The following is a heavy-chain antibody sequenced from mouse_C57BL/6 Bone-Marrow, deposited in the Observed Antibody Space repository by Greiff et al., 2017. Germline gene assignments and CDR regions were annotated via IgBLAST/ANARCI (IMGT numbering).Heavy chain of an antibody. J-gene: IGHJ4*01. D-gene: IGHD2-5*01. Sequence: VQLQQPGAELVKPGASVKMSCKASGYTFTSYWITWVKQRPGQGLEWIGDIYPGSGSTNYNEKFKSKATLTVDTSSSTAYMQLSSLTSEDSAVYYCARHYSNYEGGAMDYWGQGTSVTVSS. CDR1: GYTFTSYW. CDR3: ARHYSNYEGGAMDY. CDR2: IYPGSGST. V-gene: IGHV1-55*01.